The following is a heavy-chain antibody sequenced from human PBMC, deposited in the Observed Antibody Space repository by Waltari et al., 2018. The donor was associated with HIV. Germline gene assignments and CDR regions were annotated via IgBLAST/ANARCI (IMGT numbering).Heavy chain of an antibody. CDR2: IIPIFGTA. CDR3: ARAVAGTPGGYNWFDP. D-gene: IGHD6-19*01. J-gene: IGHJ5*02. Sequence: QVQLVQSVAEVQKPGASVKVSCKASGGTFSSSARSWVRQAPGQGLEWMGGIIPIFGTANYAQKFQGRVTITADESTSTAYMELSSLRSEDTAVYYCARAVAGTPGGYNWFDPWGQGTLVTVSS. CDR1: GGTFSSSA. V-gene: IGHV1-69*01.